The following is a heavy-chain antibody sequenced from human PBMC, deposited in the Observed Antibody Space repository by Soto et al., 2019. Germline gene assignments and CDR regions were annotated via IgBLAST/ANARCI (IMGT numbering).Heavy chain of an antibody. Sequence: GASVKVSCKASGYTFTSYGISWVLQAPGQGLEWMGWISAYNGNTNYAQKLQGRVTMTTDTSTSTAYMELRSLRSDDPAVYYCARDRCSSTSCYLGGGYGMDVWGQGTTVTVSS. D-gene: IGHD2-2*01. J-gene: IGHJ6*02. V-gene: IGHV1-18*04. CDR1: GYTFTSYG. CDR3: ARDRCSSTSCYLGGGYGMDV. CDR2: ISAYNGNT.